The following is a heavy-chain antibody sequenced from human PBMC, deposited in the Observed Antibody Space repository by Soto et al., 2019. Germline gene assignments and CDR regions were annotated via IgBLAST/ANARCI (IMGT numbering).Heavy chain of an antibody. V-gene: IGHV3-23*01. Sequence: GGSLRLSCAGSGFTCVNYAMNWVRQAPGKGLEWVSSISGGGDAAFFPDSVRGRFTISRDNSKNTLYLQMNGLRTEDTAVYYCARVGVGSYHFDFWGQGTQVTVSS. CDR2: ISGGGDAA. CDR1: GFTCVNYA. CDR3: ARVGVGSYHFDF. D-gene: IGHD3-10*01. J-gene: IGHJ4*02.